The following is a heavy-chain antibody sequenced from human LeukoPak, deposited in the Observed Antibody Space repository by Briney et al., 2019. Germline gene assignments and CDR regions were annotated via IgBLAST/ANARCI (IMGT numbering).Heavy chain of an antibody. CDR3: ARGGAYTYGYY. J-gene: IGHJ4*02. Sequence: APMKVSSKASGYTLTGSHIHWGRQAPGPGLEWMGWINPNSGGTNYAQKFQGRVTMTRDTSISTAYMELSSLRSDDTAVYYCARGGAYTYGYYWGQGTLVTVSS. V-gene: IGHV1-2*02. CDR2: INPNSGGT. CDR1: GYTLTGSH. D-gene: IGHD5-18*01.